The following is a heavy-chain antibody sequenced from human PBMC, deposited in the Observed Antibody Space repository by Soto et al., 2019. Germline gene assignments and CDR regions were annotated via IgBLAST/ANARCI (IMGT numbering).Heavy chain of an antibody. CDR2: TSVDGVDR. Sequence: QVQLVESGGGLVKPGGSLTLSCVASGFTFSDYYMAWIRQTPGKGLEWVSYTSVDGVDRFYADSVKGRFTISRDNARKSLALQMNSLRDEDTAVYYWARPNGESMRYYHGMDVWGQGTTVIVSS. J-gene: IGHJ6*02. CDR3: ARPNGESMRYYHGMDV. D-gene: IGHD3-10*01. CDR1: GFTFSDYY. V-gene: IGHV3-11*01.